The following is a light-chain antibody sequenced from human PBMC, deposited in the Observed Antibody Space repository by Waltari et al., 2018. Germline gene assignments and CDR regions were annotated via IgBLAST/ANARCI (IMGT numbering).Light chain of an antibody. V-gene: IGKV2-28*01. CDR2: LGS. CDR3: MQILQPART. J-gene: IGKJ2*01. CDR1: QSLLHSNGYTY. Sequence: DILMTQSPLSLPVTPGEPASISCRSSQSLLHSNGYTYLDWYLQKPGQSPQVLIYLGSNRAAGVPDRFSGSGSGTDFTLNISRVAAEDVGVYYCMQILQPARTFGQGTRLEIK.